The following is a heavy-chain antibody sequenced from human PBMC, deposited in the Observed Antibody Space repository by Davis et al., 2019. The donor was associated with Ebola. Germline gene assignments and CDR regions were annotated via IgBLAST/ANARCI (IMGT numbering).Heavy chain of an antibody. J-gene: IGHJ6*02. Sequence: GGSLRLSCAASGFTFSSYAMHWVRQAPGKGLEWVAVISYDGSNKYYADSVKGRFTISRDNSKNTLYLQMNSLRAEDTAVYYCARDHSYSSGWSLYYGMDVWGQGTTVTVSS. CDR3: ARDHSYSSGWSLYYGMDV. V-gene: IGHV3-30-3*01. CDR2: ISYDGSNK. D-gene: IGHD6-19*01. CDR1: GFTFSSYA.